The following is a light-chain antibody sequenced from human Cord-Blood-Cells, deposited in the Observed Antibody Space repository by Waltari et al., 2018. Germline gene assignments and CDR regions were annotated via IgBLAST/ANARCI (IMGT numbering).Light chain of an antibody. CDR1: SSDVGGYNN. CDR3: CSYAGSYTYV. J-gene: IGLJ1*01. CDR2: DVS. V-gene: IGLV2-11*01. Sequence: SALTQPRSVSGPPGQSVTISCTGTSSDVGGYNNVPWYQQHPGKAPKLMIYDVSKRPSGVPDRFSGSKSGNTASLTISGLQAEDEADYYCCSYAGSYTYVFGTGTKVTVL.